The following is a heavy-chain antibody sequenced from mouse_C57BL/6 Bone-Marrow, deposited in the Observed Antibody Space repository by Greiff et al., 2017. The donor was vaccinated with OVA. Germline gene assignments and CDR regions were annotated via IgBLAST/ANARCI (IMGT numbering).Heavy chain of an antibody. D-gene: IGHD1-1*01. CDR3: ARSGGTTAVGGYYAMDY. J-gene: IGHJ4*01. V-gene: IGHV1-72*01. Sequence: QVHVKQSGAELVKPGASVKLSCKASGYTFTSYWMHWVKQRPGRGLEWIGRIDPNSGGTKYNEKFKSKATLTVDKPSSTAYMQLSSLTSEDSAVYYCARSGGTTAVGGYYAMDYWGQGTSVTVSS. CDR2: IDPNSGGT. CDR1: GYTFTSYW.